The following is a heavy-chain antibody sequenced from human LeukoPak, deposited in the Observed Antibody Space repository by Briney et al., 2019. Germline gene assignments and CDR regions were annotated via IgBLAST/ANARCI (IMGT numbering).Heavy chain of an antibody. J-gene: IGHJ4*02. Sequence: PGGSLRLSCAASGFTFNKYWLTWVRQAPGKGLEWVANINQDDSQIYYLESVEGRFTITRDNAKNSLHLQMNSLRAEDTAVYYCARGYYYSGIYYLSFFAYWGQGPLVTVSS. V-gene: IGHV3-7*01. CDR1: GFTFNKYW. CDR3: ARGYYYSGIYYLSFFAY. CDR2: INQDDSQI. D-gene: IGHD3-10*01.